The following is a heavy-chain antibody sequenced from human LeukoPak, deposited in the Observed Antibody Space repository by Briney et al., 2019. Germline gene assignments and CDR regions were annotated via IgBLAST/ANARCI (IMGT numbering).Heavy chain of an antibody. D-gene: IGHD7-27*01. CDR1: GGSISSYY. CDR2: IYTSGST. CDR3: ARTNGVTPNAGGYYYGMDV. V-gene: IGHV4-4*07. Sequence: PSETLSLTCTVSGGSISSYYWSWIRQPAGKGLEWIGRIYTSGSTNYNPSLKSRVTMSVDTSKNQFSLKLSSVTAADTAVYYCARTNGVTPNAGGYYYGMDVWGQGTTVTVSS. J-gene: IGHJ6*02.